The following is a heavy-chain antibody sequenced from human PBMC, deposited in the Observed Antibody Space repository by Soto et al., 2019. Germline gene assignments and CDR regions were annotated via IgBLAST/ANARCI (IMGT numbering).Heavy chain of an antibody. D-gene: IGHD6-13*01. CDR2: IYYSGST. CDR3: ASYGYSSSWYLSY. J-gene: IGHJ4*02. CDR1: GGSISSSSYY. Sequence: QLQLQESGPGLVKPSETLSLTCTVSGGSISSSSYYWGWIRQPPGKGLEWIGSIYYSGSTYYNPSLKSRVTISVDTSKNKFSLKLSSVTAADTAVYYCASYGYSSSWYLSYWGQGTLVTVSS. V-gene: IGHV4-39*01.